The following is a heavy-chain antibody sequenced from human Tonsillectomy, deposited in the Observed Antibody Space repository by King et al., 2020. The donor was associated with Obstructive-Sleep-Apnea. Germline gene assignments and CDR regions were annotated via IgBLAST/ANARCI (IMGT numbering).Heavy chain of an antibody. CDR1: GYTFTSYY. CDR3: ARPQYCSGGSCSPGAFDI. J-gene: IGHJ3*02. Sequence: HVQLVESGAEVKKPGASVKVSCKASGYTFTSYYMHWVRQAPGQGLEWMGIINPSGGSTSYAQKFQGRVTMTRDTSTSTVYMERSSLRSEDTAVYYCARPQYCSGGSCSPGAFDIWGQGTMVTVSS. D-gene: IGHD2-15*01. V-gene: IGHV1-46*01. CDR2: INPSGGST.